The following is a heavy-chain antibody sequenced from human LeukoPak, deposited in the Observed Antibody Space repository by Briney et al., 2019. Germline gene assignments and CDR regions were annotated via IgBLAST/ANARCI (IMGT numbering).Heavy chain of an antibody. CDR3: AKRDRPCSGDCSAPYYFDY. CDR2: VSSSDRNT. V-gene: IGHV3-23*01. J-gene: IGHJ4*02. D-gene: IGHD2-21*02. CDR1: VFTLSSYA. Sequence: GGSVTLYCAASVFTLSSYAMRWVSQAPGKGLEWVSSVSSSDRNTFYAVSVKGWFTIYTANSENTVYLQMSRLRAEDTEVYYCAKRDRPCSGDCSAPYYFDYWGPGTLVTVSS.